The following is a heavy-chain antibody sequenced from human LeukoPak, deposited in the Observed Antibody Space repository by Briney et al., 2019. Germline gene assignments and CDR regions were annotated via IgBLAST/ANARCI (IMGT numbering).Heavy chain of an antibody. CDR2: IWYDGSKK. CDR1: GFTFSSYA. Sequence: PGGPLRLSWAASGFTFSSYAMHWVRQAQGKGLEWVAVIWYDGSKKYYADSVKGRFTISRDDSKNTLYLQMNSLRAEDTAVYYCAKDGELERGYYYFDYWGQGTLVTVSS. CDR3: AKDGELERGYYYFDY. J-gene: IGHJ4*02. D-gene: IGHD1-1*01. V-gene: IGHV3-33*06.